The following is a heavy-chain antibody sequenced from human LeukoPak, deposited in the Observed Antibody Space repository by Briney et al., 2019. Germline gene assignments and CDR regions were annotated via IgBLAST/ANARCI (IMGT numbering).Heavy chain of an antibody. J-gene: IGHJ4*02. CDR3: AVDPRERRDY. Sequence: PGGSQRLSCAASGFTFSSYSMNWVRQAPGKGLEWVSSISSRSSYIYQADSTKGRFTISRDNAKNSLYLQMNNLRAEDTAIYYCAVDPRERRDYWGQGTLVTASS. D-gene: IGHD6-25*01. CDR2: ISSRSSYI. CDR1: GFTFSSYS. V-gene: IGHV3-21*01.